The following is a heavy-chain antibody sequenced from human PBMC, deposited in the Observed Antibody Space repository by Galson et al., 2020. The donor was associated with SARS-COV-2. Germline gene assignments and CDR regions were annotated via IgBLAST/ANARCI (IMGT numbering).Heavy chain of an antibody. D-gene: IGHD1-1*01. CDR2: IIPIFGTA. J-gene: IGHJ6*03. V-gene: IGHV1-69*13. CDR3: ARGGWNRPPSNYYYYYYMDV. Sequence: SVKVSCKASGGTFSSYAISWVRQAPGQGLEWMGGIIPIFGTANYAQKFQGRLTITADESTSTAYMELSSLRSEDTAVYYCARGGWNRPPSNYYYYYYMDVWGKGTTVTVSS. CDR1: GGTFSSYA.